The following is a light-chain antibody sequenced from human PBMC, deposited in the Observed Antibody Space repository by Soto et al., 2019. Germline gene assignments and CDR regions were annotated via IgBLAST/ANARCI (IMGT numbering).Light chain of an antibody. J-gene: IGKJ1*01. CDR3: MQPLHTPPWT. Sequence: DVVMTQSPLSLPVTPGEPASISCRSNQSLLHNNGYNYLDWYLQKPGQSPQLLIYMVSYRASGVPDRFSGSGSGTDFTLKISRVEAEDVGIYYCMQPLHTPPWTLGQGTKVDIK. V-gene: IGKV2-28*01. CDR1: QSLLHNNGYNY. CDR2: MVS.